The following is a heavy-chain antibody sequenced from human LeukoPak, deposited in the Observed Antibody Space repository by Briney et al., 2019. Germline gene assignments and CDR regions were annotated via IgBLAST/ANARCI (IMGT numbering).Heavy chain of an antibody. CDR2: ISGRGGNT. CDR3: GKSGIGGLRGGYFDY. J-gene: IGHJ4*02. V-gene: IGHV3-23*01. D-gene: IGHD4-17*01. Sequence: KPGGSLRLSCAASGFTFSSYAMNWVRQAPGKGLEWVSGISGRGGNTYYAGSVKGQFTISRDNSKNTLYLQMNSLRAEDTAVYYCGKSGIGGLRGGYFDYWGQGTLVTVSS. CDR1: GFTFSSYA.